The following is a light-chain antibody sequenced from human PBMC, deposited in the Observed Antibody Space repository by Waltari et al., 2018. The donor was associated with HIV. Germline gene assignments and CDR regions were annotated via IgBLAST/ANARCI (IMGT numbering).Light chain of an antibody. J-gene: IGLJ1*01. CDR2: EGS. Sequence: QSALTQPASVSGSPGQSITISCTGTSSDVGSYNLVSWYQQHPGKAPKLMIYEGSKRPSGVFNRFTGSKSGNTASMTISGLQAEDEADYYCCSYAGSSLYVFGTGTKVTVL. V-gene: IGLV2-23*01. CDR1: SSDVGSYNL. CDR3: CSYAGSSLYV.